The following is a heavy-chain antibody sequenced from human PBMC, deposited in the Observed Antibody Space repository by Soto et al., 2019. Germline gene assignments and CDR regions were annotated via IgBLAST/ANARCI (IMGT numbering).Heavy chain of an antibody. J-gene: IGHJ4*02. Sequence: QVQLVESGGGVVQPGTSQRLSCTASGLVFRNYGMHWVRQAPGKGLEWVAVISDDGSNKNYADSMKGRLTISRDNSKSTLFLQMNRLRVEDTAIYYCARDRYSSSPGHLEDWGQGTLVTVSS. CDR2: ISDDGSNK. D-gene: IGHD6-19*01. CDR1: GLVFRNYG. CDR3: ARDRYSSSPGHLED. V-gene: IGHV3-30*03.